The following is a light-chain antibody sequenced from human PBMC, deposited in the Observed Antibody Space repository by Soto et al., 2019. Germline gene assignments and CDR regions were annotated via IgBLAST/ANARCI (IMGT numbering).Light chain of an antibody. CDR1: QSISSY. J-gene: IGKJ1*01. V-gene: IGKV1-39*01. Sequence: DIQMTQSPSSLSASVGDRVTITCRASQSISSYLNWYQQKPGKAPKVLIYAASSLQSGVPSRFSGSGSGTDFTLIISSLQPEDFATYYCQQSYSTPRTFGQGTKVDI. CDR2: AAS. CDR3: QQSYSTPRT.